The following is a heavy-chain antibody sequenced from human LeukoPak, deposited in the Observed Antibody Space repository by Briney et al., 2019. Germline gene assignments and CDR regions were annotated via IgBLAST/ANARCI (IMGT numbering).Heavy chain of an antibody. D-gene: IGHD6-6*01. V-gene: IGHV4-59*01. CDR3: ARRIGSSSRFDY. CDR2: IHYTGTT. J-gene: IGHJ4*02. Sequence: IGFIHYTGTTNYSPSLKSRVTISVDTSKNQFSLKLSSVTAADTAVYYCARRIGSSSRFDYWGQGTLVTVSS.